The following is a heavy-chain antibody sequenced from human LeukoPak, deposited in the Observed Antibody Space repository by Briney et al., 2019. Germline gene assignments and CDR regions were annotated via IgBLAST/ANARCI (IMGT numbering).Heavy chain of an antibody. V-gene: IGHV3-74*01. Sequence: TGGPLRLSCAASGFTFSSYWMHWVRQAPGKGLVWVSRINSDGSSTSYADSVKGRFTISRDDAKNTLYLQMNSLRAEDTAVYYCERVREDYYYYMDVWGKGTGVTV. CDR1: GFTFSSYW. CDR2: INSDGSST. D-gene: IGHD1-26*01. J-gene: IGHJ6*03. CDR3: ERVREDYYYYMDV.